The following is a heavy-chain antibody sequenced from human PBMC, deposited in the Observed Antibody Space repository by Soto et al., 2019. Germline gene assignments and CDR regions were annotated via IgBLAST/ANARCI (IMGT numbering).Heavy chain of an antibody. CDR1: GFTFSSYD. CDR2: IGYHGSNK. D-gene: IGHD3-10*01. V-gene: IGHV3-33*01. CDR3: ARDRHYGSGRTSAFDI. Sequence: QVQLVESGGGVVQPGRSLRLSCAASGFTFSSYDMHWVRQALGKGLEWVAIIGYHGSNKYYADSVKGRFTISRDNSKNALYLQMHSLTAEDTAVYYCARDRHYGSGRTSAFDIWGQGTMVTVSS. J-gene: IGHJ3*02.